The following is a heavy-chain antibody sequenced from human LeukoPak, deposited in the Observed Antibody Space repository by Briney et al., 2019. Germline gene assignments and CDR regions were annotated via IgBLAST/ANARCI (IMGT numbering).Heavy chain of an antibody. J-gene: IGHJ4*02. D-gene: IGHD3-22*01. CDR1: GYTFTSYY. CDR2: INPSGGST. Sequence: ASVKVSCKASGYTFTSYYMHWVRQAPGQGLEWMGIINPSGGSTSYAQKFQGRVTMTRDTSTSTVYMELSSLRSEDTAVYYCARPFYDSSAHYVWYFDYWGQGTLVTVPS. V-gene: IGHV1-46*03. CDR3: ARPFYDSSAHYVWYFDY.